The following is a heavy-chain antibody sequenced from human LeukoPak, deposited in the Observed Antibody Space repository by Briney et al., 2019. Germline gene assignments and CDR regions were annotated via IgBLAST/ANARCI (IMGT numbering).Heavy chain of an antibody. CDR3: AKVQSGYHLDY. CDR1: GFTFSSYG. V-gene: IGHV3-30*18. Sequence: QPGRSLRLSCAASGFTFSSYGMHWVRQAPGKGLEWVAVISYDGSNKYYADSVKGRFTISRDNSKNTLYLQMNSLRAEDTAVYYCAKVQSGYHLDYWGQGTLVTVSS. J-gene: IGHJ4*02. CDR2: ISYDGSNK. D-gene: IGHD2-2*01.